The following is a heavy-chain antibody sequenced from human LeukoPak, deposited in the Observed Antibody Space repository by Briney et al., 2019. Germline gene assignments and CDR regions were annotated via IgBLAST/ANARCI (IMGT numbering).Heavy chain of an antibody. J-gene: IGHJ4*02. CDR3: ARLSGSYYIFDS. Sequence: ASVKVSCKASGYTFTNYGISWMRQAPGQGLEWMGWITTYNGYTNYAQKFQGRVTMTTDTSTSTAYMELRSLRSDDAAVYYCARLSGSYYIFDSWGQGTLVTVSS. D-gene: IGHD1-26*01. CDR2: ITTYNGYT. V-gene: IGHV1-18*01. CDR1: GYTFTNYG.